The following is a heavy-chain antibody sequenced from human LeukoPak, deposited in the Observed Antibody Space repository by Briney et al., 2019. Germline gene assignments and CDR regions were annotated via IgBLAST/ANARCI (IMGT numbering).Heavy chain of an antibody. Sequence: SETLSLTCAVYGGSFSGYYWSWIRQPPGKGLEWIGEINHSGSTNYNPSLKSRVTISVDTSKNQSSLKLSSVTAADTAVYYCARRLIGYCSGGSCYSGYFQHWGQGTLVTVSS. J-gene: IGHJ1*01. CDR1: GGSFSGYY. D-gene: IGHD2-15*01. CDR2: INHSGST. CDR3: ARRLIGYCSGGSCYSGYFQH. V-gene: IGHV4-34*01.